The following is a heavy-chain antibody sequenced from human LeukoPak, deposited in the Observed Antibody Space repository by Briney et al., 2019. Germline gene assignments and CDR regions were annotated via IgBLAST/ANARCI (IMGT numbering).Heavy chain of an antibody. CDR1: GGSISSYY. Sequence: SETLSLTCTVSGGSISSYYWSWIRQPPGKGLEWIGYIYYSGSTNYNPSLKSRVTISVDASKNQFSLKLSSVTAADTAVYYCASNYYGSGSLDYWGQGNLVTVSS. D-gene: IGHD3-10*01. CDR3: ASNYYGSGSLDY. V-gene: IGHV4-59*08. J-gene: IGHJ4*02. CDR2: IYYSGST.